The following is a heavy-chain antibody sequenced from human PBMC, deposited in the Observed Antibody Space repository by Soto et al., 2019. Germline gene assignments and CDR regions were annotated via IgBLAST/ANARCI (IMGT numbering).Heavy chain of an antibody. CDR2: IEGDGSST. J-gene: IGHJ3*01. V-gene: IGHV3-74*01. D-gene: IGHD6-13*01. Sequence: GTLRLSWAAAGFTLSSYWMHWVRQAPGKGLEWVSRIEGDGSSTTSADSVKGRFTVSRDDARNTLYLQMSSLRADDTAIYYWAREGLDTAGFFDVWGQGTMVTVSS. CDR1: GFTLSSYW. CDR3: AREGLDTAGFFDV.